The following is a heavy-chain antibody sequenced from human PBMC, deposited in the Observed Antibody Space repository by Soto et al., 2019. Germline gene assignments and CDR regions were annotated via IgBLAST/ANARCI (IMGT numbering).Heavy chain of an antibody. CDR1: GYTFTSYG. D-gene: IGHD3-3*01. V-gene: IGHV1-18*04. CDR2: ISAYNGNT. CDR3: AREGLDFWSGSHYGMDV. Sequence: GASVKVSCKASGYTFTSYGISWVRQAPGQGLEWMGWISAYNGNTNYAQKLQGRVTMTTDTSTSTAYMELRSLRSDDTAVYYCAREGLDFWSGSHYGMDVWGQGTTVTVSS. J-gene: IGHJ6*02.